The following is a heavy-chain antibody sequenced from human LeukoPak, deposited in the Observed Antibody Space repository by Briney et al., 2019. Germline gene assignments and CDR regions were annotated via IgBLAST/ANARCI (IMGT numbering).Heavy chain of an antibody. CDR2: ISGDSGGRT. CDR3: ARGGSSSWYPNFDY. D-gene: IGHD6-13*01. CDR1: GFTFSSYA. J-gene: IGHJ4*02. V-gene: IGHV3-23*01. Sequence: GGSLRLSCAASGFTFSSYAMTWVRQAPGKGLEWVAIISGDSGGRTYYADAVKGPFTISRDNSKNTLYLQMNSLRAEDTALYACARGGSSSWYPNFDYWGQGTLVTVSS.